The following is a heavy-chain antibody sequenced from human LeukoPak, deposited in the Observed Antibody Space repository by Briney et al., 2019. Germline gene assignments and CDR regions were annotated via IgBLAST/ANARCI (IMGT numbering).Heavy chain of an antibody. CDR3: ARSRRGYSGYDY. J-gene: IGHJ4*02. Sequence: PSETLSLTCTVSGASISTYYWSWIRQPAGKGLEWIGCIYTSGSTNYNPSLKSRVTMSVDTSKNQFALKLSSVTAADTAVYYCARSRRGYSGYDYWGQGTLVTVSS. V-gene: IGHV4-4*07. CDR2: IYTSGST. CDR1: GASISTYY. D-gene: IGHD5-12*01.